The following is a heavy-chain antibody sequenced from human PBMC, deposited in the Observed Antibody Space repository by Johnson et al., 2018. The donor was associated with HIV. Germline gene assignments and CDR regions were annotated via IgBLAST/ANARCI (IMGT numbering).Heavy chain of an antibody. CDR2: IYSGGST. V-gene: IGHV3-66*01. CDR1: GFTFSSYD. Sequence: VQLVESGGGLVQPGGSLRLSCAASGFTFSSYDMHWVRQATGKGLEWVSVIYSGGSTYYADSVTGRFTISRDNSKNTLYLQMNSLRAEDTAVYYCARESGQAFDVWGQGTMVTVSS. D-gene: IGHD6-25*01. J-gene: IGHJ3*01. CDR3: ARESGQAFDV.